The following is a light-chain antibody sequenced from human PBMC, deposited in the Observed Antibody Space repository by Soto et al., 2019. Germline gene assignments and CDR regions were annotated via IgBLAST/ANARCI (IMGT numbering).Light chain of an antibody. Sequence: QSALTQPASVSGSPGQSITISCTGTSSDVGYSNYVSWYQQLPGKAPKLMIYDVSDRPSGVSNRFSGSKSGSTASLTISGLPAEDEADYYCSSYTSSSLYVFGTGTKVTVL. CDR3: SSYTSSSLYV. V-gene: IGLV2-14*01. J-gene: IGLJ1*01. CDR1: SSDVGYSNY. CDR2: DVS.